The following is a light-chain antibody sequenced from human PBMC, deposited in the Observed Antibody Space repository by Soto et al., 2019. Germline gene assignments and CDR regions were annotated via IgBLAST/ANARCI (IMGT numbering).Light chain of an antibody. CDR3: SSYTDNSTLV. J-gene: IGLJ1*01. V-gene: IGLV2-14*01. CDR1: SSDVGGYNY. Sequence: QSVLTQPASVSGSPGQSITISCTGTSSDVGGYNYVSWYQQHPDKAPKLILYEVSNRPSGVSNRFSGSKSGNTASLTISGLQTEDGADYYSSSYTDNSTLVFGTGTKVTVL. CDR2: EVS.